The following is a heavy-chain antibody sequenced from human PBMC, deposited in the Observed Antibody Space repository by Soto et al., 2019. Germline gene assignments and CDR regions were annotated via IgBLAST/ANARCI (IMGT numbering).Heavy chain of an antibody. CDR2: ISYDGSNK. J-gene: IGHJ6*02. D-gene: IGHD3-10*01. CDR3: AKALPEGSYYYYGMDV. CDR1: GFTFSSYG. Sequence: GGSLRLSCAASGFTFSSYGMHWVRQAPGKGLEWVAVISYDGSNKYYADSVKGRFTISRDNSKNTLYLQMNSLRAEDTAVYYCAKALPEGSYYYYGMDVWGQGTTVTVS. V-gene: IGHV3-30*18.